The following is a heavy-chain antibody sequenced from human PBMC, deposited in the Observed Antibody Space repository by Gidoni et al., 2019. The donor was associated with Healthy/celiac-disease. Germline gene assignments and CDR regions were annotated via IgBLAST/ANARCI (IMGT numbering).Heavy chain of an antibody. CDR2: IYYSGST. CDR3: ARGGRKGYSGSYSLGY. D-gene: IGHD1-26*01. Sequence: QVQLQESGPGMVQPSATLSLTCTVSGCSLSSYYGSWIRQPPGKGLEWIGYIYYSGSTNYNHSRKSRVTISVDTSKKQFSLKLSSVTAADTAVYYCARGGRKGYSGSYSLGYWGQGTLVTVSS. CDR1: GCSLSSYY. J-gene: IGHJ4*02. V-gene: IGHV4-59*01.